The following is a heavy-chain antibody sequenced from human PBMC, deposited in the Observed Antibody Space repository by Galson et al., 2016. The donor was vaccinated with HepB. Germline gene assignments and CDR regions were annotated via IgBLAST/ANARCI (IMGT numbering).Heavy chain of an antibody. D-gene: IGHD6-6*01. CDR2: INNNDDST. V-gene: IGHV3-23*01. J-gene: IGHJ6*02. CDR3: ARARALAARLPDGMDV. CDR1: GFTFSNYA. Sequence: SLRLSCAASGFTFSNYAMTWVRQAPGKGLEWISTINNNDDSTYYADSVQGRFTISRDNAKNSLYLQMNSLRAEDTAVYYCARARALAARLPDGMDVWGQGTTVTVSS.